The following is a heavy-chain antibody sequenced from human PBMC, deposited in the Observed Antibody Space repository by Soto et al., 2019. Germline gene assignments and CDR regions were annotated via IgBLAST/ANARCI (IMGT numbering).Heavy chain of an antibody. CDR1: GFTFSSYS. CDR2: ISSSSSYI. V-gene: IGHV3-21*01. D-gene: IGHD2-2*01. CDR3: GAYCSRTHCYDWFDP. Sequence: KPGGSLRLSCAASGFTFSSYSMNWVRQAPGKGLEWVSSISSSSSYIYYADSVKGRFTISRDNAKNSLYLQMNSLTAADTAVYYCGAYCSRTHCYDWFDPWGQGTLVTVSS. J-gene: IGHJ5*02.